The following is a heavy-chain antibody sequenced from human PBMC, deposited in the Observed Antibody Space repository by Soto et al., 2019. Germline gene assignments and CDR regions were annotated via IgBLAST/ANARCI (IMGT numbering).Heavy chain of an antibody. V-gene: IGHV1-18*04. CDR3: AREILFPVFYFPGMDV. D-gene: IGHD1-26*01. Sequence: QGQLVQSGAEVKKPGASVKVSCKASGYTFTSYGISWVRQAPGQGLEWMGRISAKKGNTKYAQKFQGRATMTTDTSTSTAYMELRSLRSDDTAVSYCAREILFPVFYFPGMDVWGQGTTVTVSS. CDR1: GYTFTSYG. CDR2: ISAKKGNT. J-gene: IGHJ6*02.